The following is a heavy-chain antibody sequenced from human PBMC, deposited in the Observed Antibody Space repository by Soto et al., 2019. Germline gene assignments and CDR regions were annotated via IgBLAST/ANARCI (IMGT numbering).Heavy chain of an antibody. CDR2: INHSGST. CDR1: GGSFSGYY. Sequence: PSETLSLTCAVYGGSFSGYYWTWIRQPPGTGLEWIGEINHSGSTNYNPSLKSRVTIPVDTSKNQFSLKLTSVTAADTAVYYCARQFSVDYFDYWGQGALVTVSS. CDR3: ARQFSVDYFDY. J-gene: IGHJ4*02. V-gene: IGHV4-34*01.